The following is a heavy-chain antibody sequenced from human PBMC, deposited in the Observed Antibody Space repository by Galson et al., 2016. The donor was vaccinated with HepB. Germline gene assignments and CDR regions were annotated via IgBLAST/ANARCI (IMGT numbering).Heavy chain of an antibody. CDR2: IFYSGST. J-gene: IGHJ4*02. D-gene: IGHD3-10*01. V-gene: IGHV4-39*01. CDR3: ARAGERGEGSDY. Sequence: SETLSLTCTASGGSISRSSYYWGWIRQPPGKGLEWIGSIFYSGSTYYNPSLRSRVTIPVDTSKNQFSLKLSSVTAADAAVYYCARAGERGEGSDYWGQGTLVTVSS. CDR1: GGSISRSSYY.